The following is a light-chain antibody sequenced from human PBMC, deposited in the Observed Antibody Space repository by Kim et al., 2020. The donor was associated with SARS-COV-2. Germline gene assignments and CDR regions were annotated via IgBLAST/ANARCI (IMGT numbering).Light chain of an antibody. J-gene: IGLJ3*02. CDR2: RNN. CDR1: SNNVGFQG. Sequence: RPAATLTCTGNSNNVGFQGAVWLQQHQGHPPQLLSYRNNKRPSGISERFSASRSGNTASLTITGLQPEDEADYYCSAWDSSLTGWVFGGGTQLTVL. V-gene: IGLV10-54*04. CDR3: SAWDSSLTGWV.